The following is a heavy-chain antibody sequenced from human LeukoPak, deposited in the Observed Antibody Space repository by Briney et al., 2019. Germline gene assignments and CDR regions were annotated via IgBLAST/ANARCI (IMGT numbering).Heavy chain of an antibody. CDR2: IIPIFGTA. CDR3: ARKEIAAAAPFDY. D-gene: IGHD6-13*01. J-gene: IGHJ4*02. V-gene: IGHV1-69*13. Sequence: GASVKVSCKASGGTFSSYATSWVRQAPGQGLEWMGGIIPIFGTANYAQKFQGRVTITADESTSTAYMELSSLRSEDTAVYYCARKEIAAAAPFDYWGQGTLVTVSS. CDR1: GGTFSSYA.